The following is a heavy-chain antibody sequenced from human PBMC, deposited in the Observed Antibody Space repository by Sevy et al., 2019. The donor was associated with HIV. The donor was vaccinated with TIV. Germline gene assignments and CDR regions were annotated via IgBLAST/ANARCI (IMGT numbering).Heavy chain of an antibody. J-gene: IGHJ4*02. CDR3: TRSVYGSGTYLNDY. CDR1: GYTFTGYY. D-gene: IGHD3-10*01. CDR2: INPNSGGT. Sequence: ASVKVSCKASGYTFTGYYIHWVRQAPGQGLEWMGWINPNSGGTNYGQKFLGRVTMTRDTSISTAYMELNRLRSDDTAVYYCTRSVYGSGTYLNDYWGQGTLVTVSS. V-gene: IGHV1-2*02.